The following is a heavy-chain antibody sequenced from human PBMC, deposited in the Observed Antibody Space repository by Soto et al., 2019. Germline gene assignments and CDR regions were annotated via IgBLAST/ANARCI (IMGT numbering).Heavy chain of an antibody. CDR1: GFTFSSYG. Sequence: QVQLVESGGGVVQPGRSLRLSCAASGFTFSSYGMHWVRQAPGKGLEWVAVISYDGSNKYYADSVKGRFTISRDNSKNTLYLQMNSLRAEDTAVYYCAKDRGYSYGHPFDYWGQGTLVTVSS. CDR2: ISYDGSNK. V-gene: IGHV3-30*18. D-gene: IGHD5-18*01. CDR3: AKDRGYSYGHPFDY. J-gene: IGHJ4*02.